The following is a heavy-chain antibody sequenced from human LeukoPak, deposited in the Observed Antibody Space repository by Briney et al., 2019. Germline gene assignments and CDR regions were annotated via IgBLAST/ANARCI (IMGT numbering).Heavy chain of an antibody. V-gene: IGHV4-31*03. CDR1: GGSISSGGYY. J-gene: IGHJ6*03. Sequence: SQTRSFTCTVSGGSISSGGYYWSWIRQHPGKGLEWIGYIYYSGSTYYNPSLKSRVTISVDTSKNQFSLKLSSVTAADTAVYYCARVRYCSGGSCYSPYYSYYMDVWRERTTLTVSS. CDR2: IYYSGST. D-gene: IGHD2-15*01. CDR3: ARVRYCSGGSCYSPYYSYYMDV.